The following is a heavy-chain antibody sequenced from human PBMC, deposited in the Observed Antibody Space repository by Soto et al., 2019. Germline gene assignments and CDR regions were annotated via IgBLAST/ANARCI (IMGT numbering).Heavy chain of an antibody. CDR2: IDNDGSAT. Sequence: PGGSLRLSCVASGFTFNIYWMHWVRQAPGKGLEWVSRIDNDGSATTYADSVKGRFTISRDSAKNTLFPQMSTLRVDDTAVYYCARDNWNSYWGQGTLVTVSS. J-gene: IGHJ4*02. V-gene: IGHV3-74*01. CDR3: ARDNWNSY. CDR1: GFTFNIYW. D-gene: IGHD1-1*01.